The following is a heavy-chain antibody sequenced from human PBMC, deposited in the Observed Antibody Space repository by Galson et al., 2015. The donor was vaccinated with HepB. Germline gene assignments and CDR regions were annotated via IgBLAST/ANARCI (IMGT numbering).Heavy chain of an antibody. D-gene: IGHD2-2*01. CDR1: GFSFSYYS. J-gene: IGHJ2*01. CDR3: ARGAPAVLPAALDA. V-gene: IGHV3-21*01. CDR2: VTGNSDSI. Sequence: SLRLSCAASGFSFSYYSMYWVHQAPGKGLEWVSSVTGNSDSISYAQSVKGRFTISRDNAKNSLYLQINSLRAEDTAVYYCARGAPAVLPAALDAWGRGTLVTVSS.